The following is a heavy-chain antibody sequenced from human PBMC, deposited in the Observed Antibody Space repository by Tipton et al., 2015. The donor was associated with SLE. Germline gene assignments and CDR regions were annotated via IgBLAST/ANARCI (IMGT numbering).Heavy chain of an antibody. Sequence: TLSLTCAVSGGSISSSNWWSWVRQPPGKGLEWIGEIYHSGSTNYNPSLKSRVTISVDKSKNRFSLKLSSGTAADTAVYYCARAVTTVVTRAYWYFDLWGRGTLVTVSS. J-gene: IGHJ2*01. CDR1: GGSISSSNW. CDR2: IYHSGST. D-gene: IGHD4-23*01. V-gene: IGHV4-4*02. CDR3: ARAVTTVVTRAYWYFDL.